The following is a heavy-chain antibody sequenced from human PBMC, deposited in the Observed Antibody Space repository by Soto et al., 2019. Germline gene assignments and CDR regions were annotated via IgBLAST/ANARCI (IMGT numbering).Heavy chain of an antibody. D-gene: IGHD1-1*01. J-gene: IGHJ4*02. CDR3: ARGPTGTVPQQKSLYFDY. Sequence: LSLTCTVSGGSISSGGYYWSWIRQHPGKGLEWIGYIYYSGSTYYNPSLKSRVTISVDTSKNQFSLKLSSVTAADTAVYYCARGPTGTVPQQKSLYFDYWGQGTLVTVSS. CDR2: IYYSGST. V-gene: IGHV4-31*03. CDR1: GGSISSGGYY.